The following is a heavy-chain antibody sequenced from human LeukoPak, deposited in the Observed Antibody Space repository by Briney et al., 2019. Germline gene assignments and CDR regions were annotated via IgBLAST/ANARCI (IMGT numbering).Heavy chain of an antibody. CDR1: GYTFTSYD. CDR3: ARASRFQTYYDSSGKAYYYYMDV. Sequence: ASVKVSCKASGYTFTSYDINWVRQATGQGLEWMGWMNPNSGNTGYAQKFQGRVTITRNTSISTAYMELSRLRSDDTAVYYCARASRFQTYYDSSGKAYYYYMDVWGKGTTVTVSS. V-gene: IGHV1-8*03. D-gene: IGHD3-22*01. CDR2: MNPNSGNT. J-gene: IGHJ6*03.